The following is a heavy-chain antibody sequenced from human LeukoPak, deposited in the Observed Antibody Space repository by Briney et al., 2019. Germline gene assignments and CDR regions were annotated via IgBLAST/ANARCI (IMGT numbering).Heavy chain of an antibody. J-gene: IGHJ4*02. CDR2: ISSSSSTI. CDR1: GFTFSSYS. CDR3: ARDWGSGSYGHDY. Sequence: PGGSLRLSCAASGFTFSSYSMNWVRQAPGKGLEWVSYISSSSSTIYYADSVKGRFTISRDNAKNSLYLQMNSLRAEDTAVYYCARDWGSGSYGHDYWGQGTLVTVSS. D-gene: IGHD1-26*01. V-gene: IGHV3-48*01.